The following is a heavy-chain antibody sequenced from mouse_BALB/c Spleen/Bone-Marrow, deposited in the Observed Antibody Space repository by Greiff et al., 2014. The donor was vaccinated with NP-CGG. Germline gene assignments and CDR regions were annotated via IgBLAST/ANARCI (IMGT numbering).Heavy chain of an antibody. CDR2: IYPGSGNT. Sequence: QVQLQQSGAELVRPGTSVKISCKASGYAFTNYWLYWVKQSPGHGLEWIGDIYPGSGNTYFNEKFKGKATLTADKSSSTAYMQLSSLTSEDPAVYFCARPQFISRRYYAMDYWGQGPSVTVSS. D-gene: IGHD1-2*01. V-gene: IGHV1-63*01. CDR1: GYAFTNYW. J-gene: IGHJ4*01. CDR3: ARPQFISRRYYAMDY.